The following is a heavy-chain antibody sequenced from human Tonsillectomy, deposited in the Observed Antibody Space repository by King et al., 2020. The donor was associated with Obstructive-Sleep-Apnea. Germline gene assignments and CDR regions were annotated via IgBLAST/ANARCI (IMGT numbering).Heavy chain of an antibody. D-gene: IGHD1-26*01. J-gene: IGHJ4*02. CDR2: IDPSDSYT. V-gene: IGHV5-10-1*01. CDR3: ASTQVGTTPSYVDY. Sequence: QLVQSGAEVKKPGESLRISCKGSGYSFTSYWISWVRQMPGKGLEWMGRIDPSDSYTNYSPSFQGHVTISADKSISTAYLQGGSLKASDTAMYYCASTQVGTTPSYVDYWGQGTLVTVSS. CDR1: GYSFTSYW.